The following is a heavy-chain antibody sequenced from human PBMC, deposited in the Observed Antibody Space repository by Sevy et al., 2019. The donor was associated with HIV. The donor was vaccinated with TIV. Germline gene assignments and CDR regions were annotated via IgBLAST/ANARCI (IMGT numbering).Heavy chain of an antibody. Sequence: GGSLRLSCAASGFAFYDYSMSWIPQAPGKGLEWVATLFFGCGKINYADSVKGRFTISRDNSKNSFYLQMDNLRVEDTALYYCAREGCTRPHDYWGQGTRVTVSS. CDR2: LFFGCGKI. CDR3: AREGCTRPHDY. CDR1: GFAFYDYS. D-gene: IGHD2-8*01. V-gene: IGHV3-23*01. J-gene: IGHJ4*02.